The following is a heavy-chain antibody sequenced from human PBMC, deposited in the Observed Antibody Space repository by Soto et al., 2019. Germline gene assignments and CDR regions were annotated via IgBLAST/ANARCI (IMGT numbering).Heavy chain of an antibody. CDR3: EKAPKYSSGWYYFDY. V-gene: IGHV3-23*01. CDR1: EIAFSSCA. Sequence: GGSLRQTCAASEIAFSSCAMSWVSQAPGKGLEWVSAISGSGGSTYYADSVKGRFTISRDNSKNTLYLQMNSLRAEDTAVYYCEKAPKYSSGWYYFDYWGQGTLVTVSS. J-gene: IGHJ4*02. CDR2: ISGSGGST. D-gene: IGHD6-19*01.